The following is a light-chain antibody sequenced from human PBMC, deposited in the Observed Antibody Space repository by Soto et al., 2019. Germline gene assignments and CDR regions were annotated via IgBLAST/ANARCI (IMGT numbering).Light chain of an antibody. CDR1: QSVSSSY. CDR3: QKRSNWPPIT. V-gene: IGKV3D-20*02. Sequence: EIVLTQSPGTLSLSPGERATLSCRASQSVSSSYLAWYQQKPGQAPRLLIYGAFNRAAGIPDRFSGSGSGTDFTLTISRLEPEDFAVYYCQKRSNWPPITFGQGTRLEIK. CDR2: GAF. J-gene: IGKJ5*01.